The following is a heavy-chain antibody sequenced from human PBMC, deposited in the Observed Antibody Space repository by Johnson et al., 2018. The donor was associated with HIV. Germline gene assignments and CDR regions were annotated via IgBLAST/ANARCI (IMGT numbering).Heavy chain of an antibody. CDR1: GFTFSSYA. J-gene: IGHJ3*02. CDR2: ISYDGSNK. V-gene: IGHV3-30-3*01. CDR3: ARGWWLVEAAIDI. D-gene: IGHD6-19*01. Sequence: QVQLVESGGGVVQPGRSLRLSCAASGFTFSSYAMHWVRQAPGKGLEWVAVISYDGSNKYYADSVKGRFTISRDNSKNTLYLRMNSLRPEDTAVYYCARGWWLVEAAIDIWGQGTMVTVSS.